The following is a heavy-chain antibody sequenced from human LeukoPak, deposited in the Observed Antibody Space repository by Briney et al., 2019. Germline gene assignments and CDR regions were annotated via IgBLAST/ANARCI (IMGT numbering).Heavy chain of an antibody. V-gene: IGHV4-59*08. CDR3: ARREVEMRASASGNWLGP. CDR1: GGSISSSY. J-gene: IGHJ5*02. CDR2: ISYSGTT. Sequence: PSETLSLTCTVSGGSISSSYWNWVRQPPGKGLEWIGRISYSGTTNYNPSLKSRVTISSDTSKNQFSLKLTSVTAADTAVYYCARREVEMRASASGNWLGPWGQGTLVTVSS. D-gene: IGHD3-10*01.